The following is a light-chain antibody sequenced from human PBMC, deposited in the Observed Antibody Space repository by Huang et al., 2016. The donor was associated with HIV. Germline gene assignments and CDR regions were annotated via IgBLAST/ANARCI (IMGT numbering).Light chain of an antibody. CDR3: QQYDNWPLT. Sequence: ERVMTQSPATLSVAPGERVTLSCRASHSVSSNLAWYQQKPGQAPRLLIHGASTRATGIPARFSGSVSGTEFTLAISSLQSEDSGVDFCQQYDNWPLTFGQGTRLEIK. CDR2: GAS. CDR1: HSVSSN. V-gene: IGKV3-15*01. J-gene: IGKJ5*01.